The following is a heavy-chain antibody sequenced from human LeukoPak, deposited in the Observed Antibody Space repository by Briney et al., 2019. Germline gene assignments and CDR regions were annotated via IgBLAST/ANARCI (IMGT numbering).Heavy chain of an antibody. CDR1: GGSFSGYY. CDR2: INHSGST. CDR3: ARDSRGGSPTPFDY. J-gene: IGHJ4*02. D-gene: IGHD1-26*01. V-gene: IGHV4-34*01. Sequence: KRSETLSLTCAVYGGSFSGYYWSWIRQPPGKGLEWIGEINHSGSTNYNPSLKSRVTISVDTSKNQFSLKLSSVTAADTAVYYCARDSRGGSPTPFDYWGQGTLVTVSS.